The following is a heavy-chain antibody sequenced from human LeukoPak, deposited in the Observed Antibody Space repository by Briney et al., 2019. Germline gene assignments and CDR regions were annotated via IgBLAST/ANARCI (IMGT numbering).Heavy chain of an antibody. V-gene: IGHV3-23*01. J-gene: IGHJ4*02. CDR3: ARGAVTMVRGVIRKFDY. Sequence: GGSLRLSCVASGFTFSNYPMSWVRQAPGKGLEWVSVISGSGGSTYYADSVKGRFTISRDNSKNTLYLQMNSLRAEDTAVYYCARGAVTMVRGVIRKFDYWGQGTLVTVSS. CDR2: ISGSGGST. CDR1: GFTFSNYP. D-gene: IGHD3-10*01.